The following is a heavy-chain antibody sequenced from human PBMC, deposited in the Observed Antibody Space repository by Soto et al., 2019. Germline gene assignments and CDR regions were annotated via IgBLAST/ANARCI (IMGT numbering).Heavy chain of an antibody. V-gene: IGHV1-69*01. Sequence: QVQLVQSGAEVKKPGSSVKVSCKASGGTSRSYAISWVGQAPGQGLEWMGGIIPIFGTENYAKKFQGRVTITADESTRTAYMELSSLRSEDTAVYYCARDVGIQLTNWFDPWGQGTLVTVSS. CDR1: GGTSRSYA. CDR2: IIPIFGTE. J-gene: IGHJ5*02. D-gene: IGHD5-18*01. CDR3: ARDVGIQLTNWFDP.